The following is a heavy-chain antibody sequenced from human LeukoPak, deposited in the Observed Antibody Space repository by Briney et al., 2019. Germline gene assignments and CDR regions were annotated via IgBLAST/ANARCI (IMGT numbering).Heavy chain of an antibody. Sequence: GRSLRLSRAASGFTFSSYAMHWVRQAPGKGLEWVAVISYDGSNKYYADSVKGRFTISRDNSKNTLYLQMNSLRAEDTAVYYCAREVGEDYWGQGTLVTVSS. CDR2: ISYDGSNK. V-gene: IGHV3-30*04. CDR1: GFTFSSYA. J-gene: IGHJ4*02. D-gene: IGHD2-15*01. CDR3: AREVGEDY.